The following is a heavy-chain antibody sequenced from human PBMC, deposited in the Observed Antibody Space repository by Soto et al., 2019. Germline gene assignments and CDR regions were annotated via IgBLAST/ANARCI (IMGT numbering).Heavy chain of an antibody. CDR2: FSASGGGL. D-gene: IGHD4-17*01. J-gene: IGHJ4*02. Sequence: EVQLLESGGGLVQPGGSLRLSCAASGFTFSSYTMTWVRQAPGKGLEWVSAFSASGGGLYYADYVKGRLTISRDNSKKTLYLEIDSLKAEDTAVYYCAKGVSRYGDQDYFDCWGQGSLVTVSA. CDR3: AKGVSRYGDQDYFDC. V-gene: IGHV3-23*01. CDR1: GFTFSSYT.